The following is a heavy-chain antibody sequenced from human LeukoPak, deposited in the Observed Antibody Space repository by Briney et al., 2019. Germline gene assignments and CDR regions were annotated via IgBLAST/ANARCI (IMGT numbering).Heavy chain of an antibody. J-gene: IGHJ5*02. V-gene: IGHV4-59*05. Sequence: GSLRLSCAASGFTFSSYAMSWVRQAPGKGLEWIGRIYYSGSTYYNPSLKSRVTISVDTSKNQFSLKLSSVTAADTAVYYCARDGEITMIVVAQSWFDPWGQGTLVTVSS. CDR1: GFTFSSYA. CDR3: ARDGEITMIVVAQSWFDP. CDR2: IYYSGST. D-gene: IGHD3-22*01.